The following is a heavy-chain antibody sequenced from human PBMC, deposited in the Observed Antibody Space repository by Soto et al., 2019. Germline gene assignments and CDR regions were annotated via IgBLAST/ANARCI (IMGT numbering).Heavy chain of an antibody. D-gene: IGHD5-18*01. CDR3: ARGYSYGSYWYFDL. Sequence: QVQLVQSGAEVKKPGASVKVSCKASGFSFTTYGVTWVRQAPGQGLEWMGWITVDNGNTHYAQNLQGRVTMTTDTSTNTAYMELWRLRSDDTAVYYCARGYSYGSYWYFDLWGSGTLVTVSS. J-gene: IGHJ2*01. CDR1: GFSFTTYG. CDR2: ITVDNGNT. V-gene: IGHV1-18*01.